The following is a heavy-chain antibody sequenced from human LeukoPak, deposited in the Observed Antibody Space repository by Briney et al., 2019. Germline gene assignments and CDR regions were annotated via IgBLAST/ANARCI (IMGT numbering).Heavy chain of an antibody. J-gene: IGHJ4*02. Sequence: SETLSLTCTVSGGSISSYYWSWIRQPPGKGLEWIGYIYYSGSTNYNPSLKSRVTMSVDFSENHISLKLTSVTAADTAVYYCAREGGPYRPLDYTGQGLLVTVSS. V-gene: IGHV4-59*12. CDR2: IYYSGST. CDR3: AREGGPYRPLDY. CDR1: GGSISSYY.